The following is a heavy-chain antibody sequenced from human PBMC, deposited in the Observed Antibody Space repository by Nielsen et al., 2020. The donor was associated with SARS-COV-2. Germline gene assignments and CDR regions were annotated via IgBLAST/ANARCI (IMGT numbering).Heavy chain of an antibody. D-gene: IGHD2-2*01. CDR2: IIPIFGTA. CDR1: GGTFSSYA. Sequence: SVKVSCKASGGTFSSYAISWVRQAPGQGLEWMGGIIPIFGTANYAQKFQGRVTITADESTSTAYMELSSLRSEDTAVCYCARGDSSTPPYYYYYYMDVWGKGTTVTVSS. V-gene: IGHV1-69*13. CDR3: ARGDSSTPPYYYYYYMDV. J-gene: IGHJ6*03.